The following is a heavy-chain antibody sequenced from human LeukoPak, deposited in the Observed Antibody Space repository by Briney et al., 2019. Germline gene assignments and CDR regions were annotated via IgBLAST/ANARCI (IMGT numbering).Heavy chain of an antibody. V-gene: IGHV2-5*02. CDR2: IYWDDDK. J-gene: IGHJ4*02. Sequence: ESGPTLVKPTQTLTLTRSFSRFSLTSGGEGVAWIRQPPVKAPEWLALIYWDDDKRFRPSLQNRLTVPKDTSKNQVVLPMTKMDPLDTGTYYCAHTRHGATPTRLDFWGQGILVVVS. D-gene: IGHD4/OR15-4a*01. CDR3: AHTRHGATPTRLDF. CDR1: RFSLTSGGEG.